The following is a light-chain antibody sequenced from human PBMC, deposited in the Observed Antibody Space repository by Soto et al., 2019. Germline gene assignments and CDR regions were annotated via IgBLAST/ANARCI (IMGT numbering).Light chain of an antibody. CDR1: QTISNH. V-gene: IGKV3-15*01. Sequence: EIVMTQSPATLSVSPGERATLSCRASQTISNHLAWYQQKPGQAPRLLIYGASTRATGIPARFSGSGSGTEFTLSISSLQSEDFAVYYCQQYNTWPPHTFGQGTKLEIK. CDR3: QQYNTWPPHT. CDR2: GAS. J-gene: IGKJ2*01.